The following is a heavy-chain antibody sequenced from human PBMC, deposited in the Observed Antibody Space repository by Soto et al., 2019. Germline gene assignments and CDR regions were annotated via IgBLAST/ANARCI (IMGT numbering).Heavy chain of an antibody. CDR2: ISGSGGST. J-gene: IGHJ4*02. D-gene: IGHD4-17*01. V-gene: IGHV3-23*01. Sequence: GGSLSLSCAASGFTFSSYAMSWVRQAPGKGLEWVSAISGSGGSTYYADSVKGRFTIPRDNSKNTLYLQMNSLRAEDTAVYYCAKVHAIGHDYGDYFDYWGQGTLVTVSS. CDR1: GFTFSSYA. CDR3: AKVHAIGHDYGDYFDY.